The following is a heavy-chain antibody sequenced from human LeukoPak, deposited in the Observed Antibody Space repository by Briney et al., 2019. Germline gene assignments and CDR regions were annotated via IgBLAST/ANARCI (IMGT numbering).Heavy chain of an antibody. CDR1: GFTFSSYG. V-gene: IGHV3-30*18. Sequence: GGSLRLSCAASGFTFSSYGMHWVRQAPGKGLEWVAVISYDGSNKYYADSVKGRFTISRDNSKNTLYLQMNSLRAEDTAVYHCAKDGTPVERYCSGGSCYFDYWGQGTLVTVSS. J-gene: IGHJ4*02. CDR3: AKDGTPVERYCSGGSCYFDY. CDR2: ISYDGSNK. D-gene: IGHD2-15*01.